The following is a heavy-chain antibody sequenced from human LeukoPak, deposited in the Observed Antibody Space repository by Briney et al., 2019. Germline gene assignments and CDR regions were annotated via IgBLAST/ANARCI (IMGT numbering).Heavy chain of an antibody. J-gene: IGHJ1*01. CDR3: ARGHCSGGSCYKGHFQH. D-gene: IGHD2-15*01. CDR2: INHSGST. CDR1: GGSFSGYY. Sequence: PSETLSLTCAVYGGSFSGYYWSWIRQPPGKGLEWIGEINHSGSTNYNPSLKSRVTISVDTSKNQFSLKLSSVTAADTAVYYCARGHCSGGSCYKGHFQHWGQGTLVTVSS. V-gene: IGHV4-34*01.